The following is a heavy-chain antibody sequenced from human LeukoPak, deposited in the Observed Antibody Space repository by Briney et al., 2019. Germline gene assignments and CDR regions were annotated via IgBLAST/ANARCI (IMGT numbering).Heavy chain of an antibody. D-gene: IGHD3-10*01. Sequence: GGSLRLSCAASGFTFSSYSMNWVRQAPGKGLEWVSSISSSSSYIYYADSVKGRFTISRDNSKNTLYLQMNSLRAEDTAVYYCARGRRALWSFDYWGQGTLVTVSS. J-gene: IGHJ4*02. V-gene: IGHV3-21*04. CDR3: ARGRRALWSFDY. CDR2: ISSSSSYI. CDR1: GFTFSSYS.